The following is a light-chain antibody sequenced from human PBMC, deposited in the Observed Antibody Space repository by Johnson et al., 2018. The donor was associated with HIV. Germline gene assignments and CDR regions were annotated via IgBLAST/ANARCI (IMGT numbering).Light chain of an antibody. Sequence: QSVLTQPPSVSAAPGQKVTISCSGSSSNIGRNYVSWYQQLPGTAPKLLIFDNNKRPSGIPDRFSGSRSGTSATLDITGLQTGDEADYYCGAWDSSLSAYVFATVTKVTVL. CDR3: GAWDSSLSAYV. CDR1: SSNIGRNY. CDR2: DNN. J-gene: IGLJ1*01. V-gene: IGLV1-51*01.